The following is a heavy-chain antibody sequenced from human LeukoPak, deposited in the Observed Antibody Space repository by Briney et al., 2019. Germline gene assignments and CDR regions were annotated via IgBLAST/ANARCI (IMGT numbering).Heavy chain of an antibody. D-gene: IGHD6-13*01. CDR2: IYTSGST. J-gene: IGHJ4*02. CDR3: ARGRIAAAGKGGNFDY. CDR1: GGSISSGSYY. V-gene: IGHV4-61*02. Sequence: SETLSLTCTVSGGSISSGSYYWSWIRQPAGKGLEWIGRIYTSGSTNYKPSLKSRVTISVDTSKNQFSLKLSSVTAADTAVYYCARGRIAAAGKGGNFDYWGQGTLVTVSS.